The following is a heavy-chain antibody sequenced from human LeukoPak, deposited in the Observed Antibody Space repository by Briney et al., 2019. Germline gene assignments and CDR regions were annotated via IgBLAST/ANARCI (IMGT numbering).Heavy chain of an antibody. J-gene: IGHJ5*02. CDR1: GFTFSSYS. CDR3: ARVQQLPNWFDP. V-gene: IGHV3-21*01. D-gene: IGHD6-13*01. Sequence: GSLRLSCAASGFTFSSYSMNWVRQAPGKGLEWVSSISSSSSYIYYADSVKGRFTISRDNAKNSLYLQMNSLRAEDTAVYYCARVQQLPNWFDPWGQGTLVTVSS. CDR2: ISSSSSYI.